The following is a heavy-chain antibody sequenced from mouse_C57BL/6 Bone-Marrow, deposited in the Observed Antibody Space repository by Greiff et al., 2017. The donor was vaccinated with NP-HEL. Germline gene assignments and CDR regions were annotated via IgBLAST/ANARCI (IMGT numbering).Heavy chain of an antibody. D-gene: IGHD1-1*01. J-gene: IGHJ2*01. CDR1: GFTFSDYY. V-gene: IGHV5-16*01. Sequence: VQLKESEGGLVQPGSSMKLSCTASGFTFSDYYMAWVRQVPEKGLEWVANINYDGSSTYYLDSLKSRFIISRDNAKNILYLQMSSLKSEDTATYYCARDLYYGSSLFDYWGQGTTLTVSS. CDR3: ARDLYYGSSLFDY. CDR2: INYDGSST.